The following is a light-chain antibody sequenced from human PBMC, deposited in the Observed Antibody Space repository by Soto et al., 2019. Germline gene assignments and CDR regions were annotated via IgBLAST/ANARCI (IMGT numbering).Light chain of an antibody. Sequence: QSVLTQPASVSGSPGQSITISCTGTSSDVGGYNYVSWYQQHPGKAPKLMIYEVSNRPSGVSNRFSGSKSGNTASLTISGLQAEDKADYYCSSYTSSSTLEFGGGTKLTVL. CDR1: SSDVGGYNY. CDR3: SSYTSSSTLE. V-gene: IGLV2-14*01. CDR2: EVS. J-gene: IGLJ3*02.